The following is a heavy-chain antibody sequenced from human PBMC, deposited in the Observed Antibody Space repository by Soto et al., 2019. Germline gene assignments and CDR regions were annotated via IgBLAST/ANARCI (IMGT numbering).Heavy chain of an antibody. CDR3: ARRLNGDTLGMDF. CDR2: IDPSDSYT. V-gene: IGHV5-10-1*01. CDR1: VYSFTSYW. J-gene: IGHJ6*02. Sequence: PGESLKISCKGSVYSFTSYWISWASQMAGKGLEWMGKIDPSDSYTNYSPSFQGHVTISADKYISTAYLQWSSLKASDTAMYYCARRLNGDTLGMDFWGQGPTVTVSS. D-gene: IGHD4-17*01.